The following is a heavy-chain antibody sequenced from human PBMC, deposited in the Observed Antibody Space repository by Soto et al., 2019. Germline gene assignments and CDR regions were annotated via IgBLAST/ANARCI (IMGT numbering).Heavy chain of an antibody. Sequence: QVQLVESGGGVVQPGRSLRLSCAASGFTFSSYAMHWVRQAPGKGLEWVAVISYDGSNKYYADSVKGRFTISRDNSKNTLYLQMNSLRAEDTAVYYCARDRGYSYGFYYYGMDVWGQGTTVTVSS. CDR1: GFTFSSYA. D-gene: IGHD5-18*01. V-gene: IGHV3-30-3*01. CDR3: ARDRGYSYGFYYYGMDV. J-gene: IGHJ6*02. CDR2: ISYDGSNK.